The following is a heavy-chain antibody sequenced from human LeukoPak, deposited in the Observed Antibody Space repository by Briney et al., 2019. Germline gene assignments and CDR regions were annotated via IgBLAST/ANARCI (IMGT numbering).Heavy chain of an antibody. CDR3: ARSGRGYSYDPTYYFDY. V-gene: IGHV4-59*01. CDR2: IYYSGST. Sequence: SETLSLTCTVSGGSISSYYWGWIRQPPGKGLEWIGYIYYSGSTNYNPSLKSRVTISVDTSKNQFSLKLSSVTAADTAVYYCARSGRGYSYDPTYYFDYWGQGTLVTVSS. D-gene: IGHD5-18*01. CDR1: GGSISSYY. J-gene: IGHJ4*02.